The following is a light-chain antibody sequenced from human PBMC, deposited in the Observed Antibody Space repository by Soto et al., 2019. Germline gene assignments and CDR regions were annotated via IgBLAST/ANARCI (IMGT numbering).Light chain of an antibody. CDR1: TXDVDDYKY. CDR2: DVS. Sequence: QSALTQPASVSGSPGQSITISCSGTTXDVDDYKYFSWYQQHPGKAPTLLIFDVSHRPSRASNRFSGSKSANTASLTISGLQAEDEADYYCNAYTKNNSQVFGGGTKVTVL. J-gene: IGLJ3*02. CDR3: NAYTKNNSQV. V-gene: IGLV2-14*03.